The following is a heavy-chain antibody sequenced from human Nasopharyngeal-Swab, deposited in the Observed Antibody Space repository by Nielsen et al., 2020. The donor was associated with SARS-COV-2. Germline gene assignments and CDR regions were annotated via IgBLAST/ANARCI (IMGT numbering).Heavy chain of an antibody. CDR1: GFTFSSYA. J-gene: IGHJ4*02. Sequence: GESLKISCAASGFTFSSYAMHWVRQAPGKGLEYVSAISSNGGSTYYANSVKGRFTISRDNSKNTLYLQMGSLRAGDMAVYYCARVVVAATLDYWGQGTLVTVSS. CDR2: ISSNGGST. CDR3: ARVVVAATLDY. V-gene: IGHV3-64*01. D-gene: IGHD2-15*01.